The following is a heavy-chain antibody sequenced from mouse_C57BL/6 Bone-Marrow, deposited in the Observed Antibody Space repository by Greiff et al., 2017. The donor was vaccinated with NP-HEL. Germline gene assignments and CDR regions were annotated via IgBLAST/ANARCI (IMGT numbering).Heavy chain of an antibody. CDR3: ARYDYDGRGYYFDY. Sequence: EVKLLESGPVLVKPGASVKMSCKASGYTFTDYYMNWVKQSHGKSLEWIGVINPYNGGTSYNQKFKGKATLTVDKSSSTAYMELNSLTSEDSAVYYCARYDYDGRGYYFDYWGQGTTLTVSS. V-gene: IGHV1-19*01. CDR2: INPYNGGT. CDR1: GYTFTDYY. D-gene: IGHD2-4*01. J-gene: IGHJ2*01.